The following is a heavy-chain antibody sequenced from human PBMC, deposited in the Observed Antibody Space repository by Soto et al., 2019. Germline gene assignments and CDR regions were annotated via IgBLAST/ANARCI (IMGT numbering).Heavy chain of an antibody. V-gene: IGHV3-9*01. J-gene: IGHJ4*02. CDR1: GFTFDDYD. D-gene: IGHD5-18*01. Sequence: VQLVESGGGLVQPGRSLRLSCAASGFTFDDYDMHWVRQAPGKGLEWVSGISWNSGIIDYADSVKGRFTISRDNAKNSLYLQMNSLRAEDTALYYCAKGYSYGVLEPLGYWGQGTLVTVSS. CDR3: AKGYSYGVLEPLGY. CDR2: ISWNSGII.